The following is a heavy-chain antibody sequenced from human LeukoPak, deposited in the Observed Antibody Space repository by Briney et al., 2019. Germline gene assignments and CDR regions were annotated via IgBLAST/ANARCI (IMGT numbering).Heavy chain of an antibody. J-gene: IGHJ4*02. D-gene: IGHD2/OR15-2a*01. CDR1: GYTLTELS. CDR3: VSFYETY. Sequence: ASVKVSCKVSGYTLTELSMHWVRQAPGKGLVWVSHINSDGSWTSYADSVKGRFTISKDNAKNTVYLQMNNLRAEDTAVYYCVSFYETYWGRGTLVTVSS. V-gene: IGHV3-74*01. CDR2: INSDGSWT.